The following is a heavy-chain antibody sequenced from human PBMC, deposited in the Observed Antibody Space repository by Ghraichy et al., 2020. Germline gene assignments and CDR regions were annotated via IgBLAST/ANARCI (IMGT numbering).Heavy chain of an antibody. CDR2: ISGSGGST. V-gene: IGHV3-23*01. Sequence: GESLNISCAASGFTFSSYAMSWVRQAPGKGLEWVSAISGSGGSTYYADSVKGRFTISRDNSKNTLYLQMNSLRAEDTAVYYCVTGPNDYWGQGTLVTVSS. CDR1: GFTFSSYA. D-gene: IGHD3-16*01. J-gene: IGHJ4*02. CDR3: VTGPNDY.